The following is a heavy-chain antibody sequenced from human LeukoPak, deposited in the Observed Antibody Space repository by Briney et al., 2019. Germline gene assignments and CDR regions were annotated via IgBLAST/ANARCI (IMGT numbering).Heavy chain of an antibody. CDR3: AKDLEQPVYYYYGMDV. D-gene: IGHD6-6*01. CDR1: GFTFSSYG. CDR2: ISYDGSNK. V-gene: IGHV3-30*18. Sequence: PGRSLSLSCAASGFTFSSYGMHWVRQAPGKGLEWVAVISYDGSNKYYADSVKGRFTISRDNSKNTLYLQMNSLRAEDTAVYYCAKDLEQPVYYYYGMDVWGQGTTVTVSS. J-gene: IGHJ6*02.